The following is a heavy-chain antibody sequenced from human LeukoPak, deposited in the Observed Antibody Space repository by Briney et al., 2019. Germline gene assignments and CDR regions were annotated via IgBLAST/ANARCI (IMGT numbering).Heavy chain of an antibody. D-gene: IGHD6-13*01. CDR3: ARVSSSWAVLDY. CDR2: IYYSGST. CDR1: GGSISSSSYY. J-gene: IGHJ4*02. V-gene: IGHV4-39*01. Sequence: SETLSLTCTVSGGSISSSSYYWGWIRQPPGKGLEWIGSIYYSGSTYYNPSLKSRVTISVDTSKNQFSLKLSSVTAADTAVYYCARVSSSWAVLDYWGQGTLVTVSS.